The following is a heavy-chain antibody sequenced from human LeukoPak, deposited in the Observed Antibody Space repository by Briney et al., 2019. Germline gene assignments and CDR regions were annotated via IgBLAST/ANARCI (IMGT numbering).Heavy chain of an antibody. CDR3: AKDLVSGYWYWRGFDS. J-gene: IGHJ4*02. Sequence: PGGPLRLSCAASGFTFNSYDMSWVRQAPGKGLEWVSAIGGSSGRTYYADSVRGRFTISRDNSKNTAYLQLNSLRGEDTAVYYCAKDLVSGYWYWRGFDSWGQGTLVTVSS. CDR1: GFTFNSYD. CDR2: IGGSSGRT. D-gene: IGHD2-8*02. V-gene: IGHV3-23*01.